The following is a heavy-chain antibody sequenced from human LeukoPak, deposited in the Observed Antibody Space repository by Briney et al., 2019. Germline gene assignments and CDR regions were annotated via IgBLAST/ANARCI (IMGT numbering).Heavy chain of an antibody. V-gene: IGHV1-8*01. D-gene: IGHD6-6*01. CDR1: GYTFTSYD. CDR2: MNPNSGNT. J-gene: IGHJ4*02. Sequence: ASVKVSCKASGYTFTSYDINWVRQATGQGPEWMGWMNPNSGNTGYAQKIQGRVTMTRNTSISTAYMELSTLRSEDTAVYYCAARGASSSSLRPLDYWGQGTLVTVSS. CDR3: AARGASSSSLRPLDY.